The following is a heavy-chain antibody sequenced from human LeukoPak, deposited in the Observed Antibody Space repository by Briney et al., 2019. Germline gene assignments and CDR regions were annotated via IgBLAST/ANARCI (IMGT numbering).Heavy chain of an antibody. V-gene: IGHV3-48*01. D-gene: IGHD3-16*02. CDR1: GLTISSYS. J-gene: IGHJ4*02. CDR2: ISSSSSTI. Sequence: GGSLRLSCAASGLTISSYSMNWVRQAPGKGLQWVSYISSSSSTIYYADSVKGRFTISRDNAKNSLYLQMNSLRAEDTAVYYCARDLGVWGSYRDIYSFDYWGQGTLVTVSS. CDR3: ARDLGVWGSYRDIYSFDY.